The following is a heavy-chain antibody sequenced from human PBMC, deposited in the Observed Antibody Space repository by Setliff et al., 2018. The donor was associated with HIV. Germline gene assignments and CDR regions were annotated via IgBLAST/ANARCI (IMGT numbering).Heavy chain of an antibody. CDR2: FDPEDGET. CDR3: ARDPYGNCTTTTCYVPGY. V-gene: IGHV1-24*01. Sequence: ASVKVSCKISGYTLTELSIHWVRQAPGKGLEWMANFDPEDGETFYAQKFQGRVTITADESTSTAYMELSSLRSEDTAIYYCARDPYGNCTTTTCYVPGYWGQGTLVTVSS. CDR1: GYTLTELS. D-gene: IGHD2-2*03. J-gene: IGHJ4*02.